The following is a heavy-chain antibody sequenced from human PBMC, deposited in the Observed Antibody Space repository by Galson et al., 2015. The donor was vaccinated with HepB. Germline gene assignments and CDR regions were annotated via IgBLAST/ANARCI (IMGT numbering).Heavy chain of an antibody. J-gene: IGHJ3*02. CDR1: GFTFDDYA. D-gene: IGHD4-17*01. CDR3: ARAKDYGDYSDAFDI. Sequence: SLRLSCAASGFTFDDYAMHWVRQAPGKGLEWVSLISWDGGSTYYADSVKGRFTISRDNSKNSLYLQMNSLRAEDTALYYCARAKDYGDYSDAFDIWGQGTMVTVSS. V-gene: IGHV3-43D*03. CDR2: ISWDGGST.